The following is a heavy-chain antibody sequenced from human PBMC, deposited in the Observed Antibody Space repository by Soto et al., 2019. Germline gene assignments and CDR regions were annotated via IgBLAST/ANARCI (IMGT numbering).Heavy chain of an antibody. D-gene: IGHD1-26*01. CDR3: ALRKTGSYFDY. CDR2: ISGSGGST. Sequence: GGSLRLSCEGSGFTFSTHAMSWVRQAPGKGLEWVSAISGSGGSTYYTDSVKGRSTISRDNSKNTLYLQMNTLRAEDTALYYCALRKTGSYFDYWGQGSLVTVSS. J-gene: IGHJ4*02. V-gene: IGHV3-23*01. CDR1: GFTFSTHA.